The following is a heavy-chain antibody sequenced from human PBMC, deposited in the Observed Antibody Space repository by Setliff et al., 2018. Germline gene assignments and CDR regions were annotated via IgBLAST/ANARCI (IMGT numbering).Heavy chain of an antibody. V-gene: IGHV3-7*01. J-gene: IGHJ3*02. CDR3: AREVVGAPSTFDI. Sequence: GGSLRLSCAASGFTFSSYWMSWVRQAPGKGLEWVANIKKDGSEKYYVDSVKGRFTISRDNAKNSLYLQMNSLRAEDTAVYYCAREVVGAPSTFDIWGQGTMVTVSS. CDR2: IKKDGSEK. D-gene: IGHD1-26*01. CDR1: GFTFSSYW.